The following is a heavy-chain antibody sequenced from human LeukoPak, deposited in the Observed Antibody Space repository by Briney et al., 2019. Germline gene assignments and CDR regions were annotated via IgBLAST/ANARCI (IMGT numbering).Heavy chain of an antibody. J-gene: IGHJ6*03. D-gene: IGHD3-10*01. CDR3: ARDRTPYYYGSGSYLYYYMDV. CDR1: RGSISSFY. V-gene: IGHV4-4*07. Sequence: SETLSLTCTVSRGSISSFYWSWIRQPAGKGLEWIGRIFTSRSTNYNPSLKNRVTMSVDTSKNQFSLKLSSVTAADTAVYYCARDRTPYYYGSGSYLYYYMDVWGKGTTVSISS. CDR2: IFTSRST.